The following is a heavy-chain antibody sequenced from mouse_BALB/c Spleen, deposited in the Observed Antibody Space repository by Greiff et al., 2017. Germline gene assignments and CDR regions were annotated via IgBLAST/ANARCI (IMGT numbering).Heavy chain of an antibody. CDR1: GYSITSGYY. V-gene: IGHV3-6*02. CDR2: ISYDGSN. J-gene: IGHJ1*01. CDR3: ARYYYGSSSHWYFDV. D-gene: IGHD1-1*01. Sequence: DVQLQESGPGLVKPSQSLSLTCSVTGYSITSGYYWNWIRQFPGNKLEWMGYISYDGSNNYNPSLKNRISITRDTSKNQFFLKLNSVTTEDTATYYCARYYYGSSSHWYFDVWGAGTTVTVSS.